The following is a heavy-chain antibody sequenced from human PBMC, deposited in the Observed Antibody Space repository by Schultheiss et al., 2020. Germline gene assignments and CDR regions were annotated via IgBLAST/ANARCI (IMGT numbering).Heavy chain of an antibody. Sequence: SETLSLTCAVYGGSFSGYYWSWIRQPPGKGLEWIGEINHSGSTNYNPSLKSRVTISVDTSKNQFSLKLSSVTAADTAVYFCTRGRVVSASRIYGMDVWGQGTTVTVSS. V-gene: IGHV4-34*01. CDR3: TRGRVVSASRIYGMDV. CDR1: GGSFSGYY. D-gene: IGHD2-21*01. CDR2: INHSGST. J-gene: IGHJ6*02.